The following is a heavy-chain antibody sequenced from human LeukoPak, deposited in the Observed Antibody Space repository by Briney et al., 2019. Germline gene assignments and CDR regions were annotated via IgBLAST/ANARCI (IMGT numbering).Heavy chain of an antibody. J-gene: IGHJ4*02. CDR2: INPNSGGT. CDR1: GYIFTGYY. D-gene: IGHD3-3*02. V-gene: IGHV1-2*02. CDR3: AKAIASTIGRDY. Sequence: GASVKVSCKASGYIFTGYYMHWVRQAPGQGLEWMGWINPNSGGTNYAQKFQGRVTMTSDTSINTAYMELSRLRSDDTAVYYCAKAIASTIGRDYWGQGTLVTVSS.